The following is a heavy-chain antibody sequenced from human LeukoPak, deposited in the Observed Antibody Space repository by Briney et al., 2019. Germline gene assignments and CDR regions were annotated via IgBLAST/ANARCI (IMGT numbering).Heavy chain of an antibody. CDR2: IKQDGSEK. V-gene: IGHV3-7*01. CDR3: AGDFDY. Sequence: GGSLRLSCAASGFTFSDYWMTWVRQAAGKGLEWVANIKQDGSEKYYVDSVKGRFTISRDNFKNKLYLQMNSLRPEDTAVYYCAGDFDYWGQGTLVTVSS. CDR1: GFTFSDYW. J-gene: IGHJ4*02.